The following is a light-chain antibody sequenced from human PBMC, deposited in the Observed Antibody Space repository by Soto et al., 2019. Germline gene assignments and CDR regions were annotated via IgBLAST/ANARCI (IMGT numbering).Light chain of an antibody. Sequence: QSALTQPRSVSGSPGQSVTISCTGISSDVGDDNYVSWYQQHPGKAPKLMIYDVSKRPSGVPDRFSGSTSGNTASLTISGLQAEDEADYYCFSYAVTYTSFYVLGTGTKLTVL. J-gene: IGLJ1*01. CDR3: FSYAVTYTSFYV. CDR1: SSDVGDDNY. V-gene: IGLV2-11*01. CDR2: DVS.